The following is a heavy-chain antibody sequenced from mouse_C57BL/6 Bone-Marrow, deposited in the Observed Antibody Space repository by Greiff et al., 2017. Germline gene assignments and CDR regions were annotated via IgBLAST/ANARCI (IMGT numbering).Heavy chain of an antibody. Sequence: EVKLMESGGGLVKPGGSLKLSCAASGFTFSDYGMHWVRQAPEKGLEWVAYISSGSSTIYYADTVKGRVTISRDNAKNTLFLQMTSLRSEDTAMYYCARPTTASPFDYWGQGTTLTVSS. D-gene: IGHD1-2*01. CDR2: ISSGSSTI. CDR1: GFTFSDYG. J-gene: IGHJ2*01. V-gene: IGHV5-17*01. CDR3: ARPTTASPFDY.